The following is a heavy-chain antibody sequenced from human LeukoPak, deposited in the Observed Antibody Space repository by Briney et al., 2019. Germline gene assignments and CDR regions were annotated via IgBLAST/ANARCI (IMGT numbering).Heavy chain of an antibody. V-gene: IGHV1-2*02. D-gene: IGHD4-17*01. CDR2: INPNSGGT. J-gene: IGHJ4*02. CDR3: ARVRVYLRRKDYGDYELGY. CDR1: GYTFTGYY. Sequence: ASVKVSCKASGYTFTGYYMNWVRQAPGQGLEWMGWINPNSGGTNYAQKFQGRVTMTRDTSISTAYMELSRLRSDDTAVYYCARVRVYLRRKDYGDYELGYWGQGTLVTVSS.